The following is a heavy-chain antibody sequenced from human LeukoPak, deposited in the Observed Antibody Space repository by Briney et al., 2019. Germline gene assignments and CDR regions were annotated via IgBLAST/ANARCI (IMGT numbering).Heavy chain of an antibody. J-gene: IGHJ5*02. CDR2: ISSSSSTI. CDR3: AKLIAVDDWFDP. Sequence: GGSLRLSCAASGFTFSSYSMNWVRQAPGKGLEWVSYISSSSSTIYYADSVKGRFTISRDNSKNTLYLQMNSLRAEDTAVYYCAKLIAVDDWFDPWGQGTLVTVSS. D-gene: IGHD6-19*01. CDR1: GFTFSSYS. V-gene: IGHV3-48*01.